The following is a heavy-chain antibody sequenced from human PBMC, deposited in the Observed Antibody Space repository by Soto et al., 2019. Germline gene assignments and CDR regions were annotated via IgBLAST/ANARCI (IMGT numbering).Heavy chain of an antibody. Sequence: QVQLVQSGAEVKKPGASVKVSCKASGYTFTSYGISWVRQAPGQGLEWMGWISAYNGNTTYAQKLQGRVTMTTDTSTSTAYMELRSLRSDDTAVYYCARGSQVGSAKDYYDYYMDVWGKGTTVTVSS. V-gene: IGHV1-18*01. CDR1: GYTFTSYG. CDR2: ISAYNGNT. CDR3: ARGSQVGSAKDYYDYYMDV. D-gene: IGHD6-25*01. J-gene: IGHJ6*03.